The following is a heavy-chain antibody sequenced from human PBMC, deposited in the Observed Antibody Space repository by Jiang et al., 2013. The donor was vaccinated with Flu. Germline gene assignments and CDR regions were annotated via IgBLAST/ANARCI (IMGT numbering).Heavy chain of an antibody. D-gene: IGHD3-9*01. J-gene: IGHJ6*02. CDR3: ARSREGSTGHPREDYYYGMDV. V-gene: IGHV4-59*01. CDR2: IYYSGST. Sequence: GPGLVKPSETLSLTCTVSGGSISSYYWSWIRQPPGKGLEWIGYIYYSGSTNYNPSLKSRVTISVDTSKNQFSLKLSSVTAADTAVYYCARSREGSTGHPREDYYYGMDVWGQGTTVTVSS. CDR1: GGSISSYY.